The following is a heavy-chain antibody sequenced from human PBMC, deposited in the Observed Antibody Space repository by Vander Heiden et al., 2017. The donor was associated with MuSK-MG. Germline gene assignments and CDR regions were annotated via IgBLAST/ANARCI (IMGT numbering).Heavy chain of an antibody. V-gene: IGHV1-3*01. J-gene: IGHJ6*02. Sequence: QVQLVQSGAEVKKPGASVKVSCKASGYTFTSYAMHWVRQAPGQRLEWMGWINAGKGNTKESQKFQGRVTITRDTSASTAYMELSSLRSEDTAVYYCARGKGGGRGVIIPYYGMDVWGQGTTVTVSS. D-gene: IGHD3-10*01. CDR2: INAGKGNT. CDR1: GYTFTSYA. CDR3: ARGKGGGRGVIIPYYGMDV.